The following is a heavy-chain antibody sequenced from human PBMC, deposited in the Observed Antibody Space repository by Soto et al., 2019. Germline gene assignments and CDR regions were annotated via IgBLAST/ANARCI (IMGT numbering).Heavy chain of an antibody. Sequence: QVQLVESGGGVVQPGRSLRLSCAASGFTFSSYAMHWVRQAPGKGLEWVAVISYDGSNKYYADSVKGRFTISRDNSKNTLYLQMNSLRAEDTAVYYCASGTVGFDYWGQGTLVTVSS. J-gene: IGHJ4*02. CDR3: ASGTVGFDY. D-gene: IGHD4-17*01. CDR2: ISYDGSNK. CDR1: GFTFSSYA. V-gene: IGHV3-30-3*01.